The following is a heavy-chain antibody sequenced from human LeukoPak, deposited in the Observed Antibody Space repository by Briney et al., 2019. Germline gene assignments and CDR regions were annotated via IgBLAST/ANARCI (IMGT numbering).Heavy chain of an antibody. CDR2: ISPDGSST. V-gene: IGHV3-74*01. CDR1: GFIFSTSW. Sequence: GGSPRLSCAASGFIFSTSWMHWVRQVPGQGLVWVSLISPDGSSTSYADSVKGRFTISRDNAKNTLYLQMNILRAEDTAVYYCARGRWEAGNLFDAWGQGNLVTVSS. J-gene: IGHJ5*02. D-gene: IGHD1-26*01. CDR3: ARGRWEAGNLFDA.